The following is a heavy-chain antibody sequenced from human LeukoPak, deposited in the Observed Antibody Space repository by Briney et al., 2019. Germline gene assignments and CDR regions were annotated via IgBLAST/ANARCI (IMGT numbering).Heavy chain of an antibody. CDR2: IYTSGST. V-gene: IGHV4-61*02. Sequence: RTSETLSLTCTVSGGSISSGSYYWSWIRQPAGKGLEWIGRIYTSGSTNYNPSLKSRDTISVDTSKNQFSLKLSSVTAADTAVYYCAVLDYYGSGSYLSDGYYYYGMDVWGQGTTVTVSS. CDR3: AVLDYYGSGSYLSDGYYYYGMDV. J-gene: IGHJ6*02. CDR1: GGSISSGSYY. D-gene: IGHD3-10*01.